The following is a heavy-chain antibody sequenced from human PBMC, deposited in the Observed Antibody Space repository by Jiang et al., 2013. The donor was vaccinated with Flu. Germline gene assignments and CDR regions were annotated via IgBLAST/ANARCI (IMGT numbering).Heavy chain of an antibody. Sequence: GAEVKKPGESLKISCKGSGYTFTTYWIAWVRQMPGKGLEWMGIIYPGDSDTRYSPSFQGQVTISADKSIRTAYLQWSSLTASDTAIYYCARLRKVGATQSDYDIWGPRDNGHRLF. CDR3: ARLRKVGATQSDYDI. D-gene: IGHD1-26*01. V-gene: IGHV5-51*03. CDR2: IYPGDSDT. J-gene: IGHJ3*02. CDR1: GYTFTTYW.